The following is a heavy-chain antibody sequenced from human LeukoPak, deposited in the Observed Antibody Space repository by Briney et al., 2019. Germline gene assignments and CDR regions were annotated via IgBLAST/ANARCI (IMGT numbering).Heavy chain of an antibody. Sequence: GGSLRLSCAASGFAFSNAWMSWVRQAPGKGLEWVGRIKSKTDGGTTDYAAPVKGRFTISRDDSKNTLYLQMNSLKTEDTAVYYCVAGWGYYFDYWGQGTLVTVSS. V-gene: IGHV3-15*01. J-gene: IGHJ4*02. CDR2: IKSKTDGGTT. D-gene: IGHD6-19*01. CDR1: GFAFSNAW. CDR3: VAGWGYYFDY.